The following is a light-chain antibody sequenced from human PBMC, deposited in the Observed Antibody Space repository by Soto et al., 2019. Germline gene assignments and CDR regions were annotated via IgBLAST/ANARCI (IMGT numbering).Light chain of an antibody. CDR3: QQRSNLIT. CDR1: QSVSSY. J-gene: IGKJ5*01. V-gene: IGKV3-11*01. Sequence: EIVLTQSPATLSLSPGERATLSCRASQSVSSYLAWYQQKPGQAPRLLIYAASNRATGIPARFSGSGSGTDFTLTISSLEPEDFAVYYCQQRSNLITFGQGTRLEIK. CDR2: AAS.